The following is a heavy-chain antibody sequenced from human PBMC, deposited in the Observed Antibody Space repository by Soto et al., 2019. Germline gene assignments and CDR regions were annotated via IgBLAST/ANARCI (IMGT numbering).Heavy chain of an antibody. D-gene: IGHD5-18*01. J-gene: IGHJ6*02. V-gene: IGHV1-24*01. Sequence: GAAVKVSCKVSGYTLTELSMHWVRQARGKGLEWMGGFDPEDGETIYAQKFQGRVTMTEDTSTDTAYMELSSLRSEDTAVYYCATETRIQLWLRGYYYYGMDVWGQGTTVTVSS. CDR3: ATETRIQLWLRGYYYYGMDV. CDR2: FDPEDGET. CDR1: GYTLTELS.